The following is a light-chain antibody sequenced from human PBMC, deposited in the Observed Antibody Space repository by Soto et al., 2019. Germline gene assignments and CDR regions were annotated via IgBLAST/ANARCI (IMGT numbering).Light chain of an antibody. CDR1: SSNIGGNS. V-gene: IGLV1-51*01. J-gene: IGLJ1*01. Sequence: QSVLTQPPSVSAAPGQKVTISCSGSSSNIGGNSVSWYQQLPGTAPKLLIYDEXXXXSGIPDRFSGYKSGTSATLGITGFQTGDEADYYCGSWDSSLSAYVFGPGTKVTAL. CDR3: GSWDSSLSAYV. CDR2: DEX.